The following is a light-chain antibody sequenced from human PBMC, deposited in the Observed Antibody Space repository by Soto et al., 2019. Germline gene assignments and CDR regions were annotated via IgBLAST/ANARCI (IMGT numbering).Light chain of an antibody. CDR2: XXX. J-gene: IGLJ2*01. CDR3: CSYAGSYTLV. Sequence: QSALTQPRSVSGSPGQSVTISCTGTSSDVGGYNYVSWYQQHPGKAPKLMIYXXXKXXXXXXXXXXXSKSGNTASLTISGXXAEDEADYYCCSYAGSYTLVFGGGTKVTVL. CDR1: SSDVGGYNY. V-gene: IGLV2-11*01.